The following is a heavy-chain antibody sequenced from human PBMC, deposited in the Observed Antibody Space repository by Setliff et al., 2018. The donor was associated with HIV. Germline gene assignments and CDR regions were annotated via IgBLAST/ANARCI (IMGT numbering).Heavy chain of an antibody. D-gene: IGHD1-26*01. CDR1: GYSFTSYW. CDR3: ATARPGGSPTLDFGY. J-gene: IGHJ4*02. V-gene: IGHV5-51*01. Sequence: GESLKISCKGSGYSFTSYWIGWVRQMPGKGLEWMGIIYPGDSDTRYSPSFQGQVHISVDKSISTAYLQWSSLKASDTAMYFCATARPGGSPTLDFGYWGQGTLVTVSS. CDR2: IYPGDSDT.